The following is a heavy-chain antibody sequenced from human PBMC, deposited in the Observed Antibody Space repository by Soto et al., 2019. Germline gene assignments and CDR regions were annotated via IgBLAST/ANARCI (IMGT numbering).Heavy chain of an antibody. Sequence: SETLSLTCAVPRPSIGSGLYSWSWIRQPPGKGLEWIGYIYHSGSTYYNPSLKSRVTISVDRSKNQFSLKLSSVTAADTAVYYCARVPDRWGQGTLVTVS. V-gene: IGHV4-30-2*01. D-gene: IGHD2-2*01. J-gene: IGHJ5*02. CDR1: RPSIGSGLYS. CDR3: ARVPDR. CDR2: IYHSGST.